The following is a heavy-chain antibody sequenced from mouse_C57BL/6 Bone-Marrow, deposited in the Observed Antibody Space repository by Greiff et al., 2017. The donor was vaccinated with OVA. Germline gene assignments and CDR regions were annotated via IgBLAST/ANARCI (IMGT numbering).Heavy chain of an antibody. CDR3: GRSGRGVDY. D-gene: IGHD4-1*01. V-gene: IGHV1-59*01. Sequence: QVQLQQPGAELVRPGTSVKLSCKASGYTFTSYWMHWVKQRPGQGLEWIGVIDPSDSYTNYNQKFKGKATLTVDTSSSTAYMQLSSLTSEDSAVYYCGRSGRGVDYWGQGTTLTVSS. CDR2: IDPSDSYT. CDR1: GYTFTSYW. J-gene: IGHJ2*01.